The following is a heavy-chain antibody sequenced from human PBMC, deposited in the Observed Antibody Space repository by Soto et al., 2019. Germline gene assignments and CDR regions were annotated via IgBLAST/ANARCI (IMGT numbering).Heavy chain of an antibody. V-gene: IGHV4-59*08. J-gene: IGHJ5*02. CDR1: GGSISSYY. Sequence: PSETLSLTCTVSGGSISSYYWSWIRQPPGKGLEWIGYIYYSGSTNYNPSLKSRVTISVDTSKNQFSLKLSSVTAADTAVYYCARHGPKVFAGGWFDPWGQGTLVTVSS. CDR2: IYYSGST. CDR3: ARHGPKVFAGGWFDP. D-gene: IGHD2-21*01.